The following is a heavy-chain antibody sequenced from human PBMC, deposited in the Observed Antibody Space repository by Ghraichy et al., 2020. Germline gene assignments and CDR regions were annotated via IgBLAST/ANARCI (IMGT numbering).Heavy chain of an antibody. Sequence: SETLSLTCAVYGGSFSGYYWSWIRQPPGKGLEWIGEINHSGSTNYNPSLKSRVTISVDTSKNKFSLKLSSVTAADTAVYYCARGNCSGGSCYLKRYYYGMDVWGQASTVTV. J-gene: IGHJ6*02. V-gene: IGHV4-34*01. CDR3: ARGNCSGGSCYLKRYYYGMDV. CDR2: INHSGST. CDR1: GGSFSGYY. D-gene: IGHD2-15*01.